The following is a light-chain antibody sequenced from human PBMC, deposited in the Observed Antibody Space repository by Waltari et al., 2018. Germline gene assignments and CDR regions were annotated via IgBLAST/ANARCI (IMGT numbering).Light chain of an antibody. CDR1: SNDVGSYNL. CDR2: EGS. Sequence: QSALTQPASVSGSPGQSITISCTGTSNDVGSYNLVSWYQRHPGKAPELLIYEGSKRPSGVSNRFSRSKSGDTASLTISGLHADDEADYFCCSYASGSTIIFGGGNKLTVL. V-gene: IGLV2-23*01. CDR3: CSYASGSTII. J-gene: IGLJ2*01.